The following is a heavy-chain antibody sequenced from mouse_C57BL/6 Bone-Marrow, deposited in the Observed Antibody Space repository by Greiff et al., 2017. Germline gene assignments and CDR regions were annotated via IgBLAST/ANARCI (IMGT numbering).Heavy chain of an antibody. D-gene: IGHD1-1*01. CDR2: INPNNGGT. J-gene: IGHJ1*03. Sequence: EVKLQQSGPELVKPGASVKMSCKASGYTFTDYNMHWVKQSHGKSLEWIGYINPNNGGTSYNQKFKGKATLTVNKSSSTAYMELRSLTSEDSAVYYCARCPYYGSSYWYFDVWGTGTTVTVSS. CDR1: GYTFTDYN. V-gene: IGHV1-22*01. CDR3: ARCPYYGSSYWYFDV.